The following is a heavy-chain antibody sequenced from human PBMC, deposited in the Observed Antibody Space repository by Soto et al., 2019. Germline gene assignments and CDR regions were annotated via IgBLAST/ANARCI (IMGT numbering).Heavy chain of an antibody. CDR2: IIPIPGTA. CDR3: ARSQDSSTSLELYYYYYYGMDV. D-gene: IGHD2-2*01. V-gene: IGHV1-69*01. J-gene: IGHJ6*02. Sequence: QVQLVQSGAEVKKPGSSVKVSCKASGGTFGSYAISWVRQAPGQGLEWMGGIIPIPGTANYAQKFQGRVRIAADESTSTAYMELSSLRSEDTAVYYCARSQDSSTSLELYYYYYYGMDVWGQGTTVTVSS. CDR1: GGTFGSYA.